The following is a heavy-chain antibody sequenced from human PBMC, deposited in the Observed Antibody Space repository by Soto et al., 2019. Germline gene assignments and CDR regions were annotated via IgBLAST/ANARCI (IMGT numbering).Heavy chain of an antibody. Sequence: QVQLVESGGGVVQPGRSLRLSCAASGFTFSHYAMHWVRQAPGKGLEWVALMSYDGSNEYYADSVKGRFTIARDNSKNTLYLQINSLRAEDTAVYYFAKDGSHNFDNWGQGTLVTFSS. CDR3: AKDGSHNFDN. CDR1: GFTFSHYA. V-gene: IGHV3-30*18. D-gene: IGHD1-26*01. CDR2: MSYDGSNE. J-gene: IGHJ4*02.